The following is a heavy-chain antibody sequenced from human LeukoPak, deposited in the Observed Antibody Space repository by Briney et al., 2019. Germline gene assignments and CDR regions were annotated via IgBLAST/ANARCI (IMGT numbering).Heavy chain of an antibody. CDR2: IYYSGST. J-gene: IGHJ4*02. Sequence: SETLSLTCTVSGGSISRSSYYWGWIRQPPGKGLEWIGSIYYSGSTYYNPSLKSRVIISVDTSKNQFSLKLSSVTAADTAVYYCTNAGRLDDYWGQGTLVTVSS. CDR3: TNAGRLDDY. V-gene: IGHV4-39*07. CDR1: GGSISRSSYY. D-gene: IGHD6-13*01.